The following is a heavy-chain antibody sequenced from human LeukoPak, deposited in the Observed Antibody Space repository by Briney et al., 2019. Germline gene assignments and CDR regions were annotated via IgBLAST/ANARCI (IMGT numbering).Heavy chain of an antibody. Sequence: GRSLRLSCAASGFTFSSYGMHWVRQAPGKALECVAVIGCDGSNKYCADSVKGRFTISRDNSKNTLYLQINSLRAEDTAVYYCAKDWGYDSSGRLNYWGQGTLVTVSS. CDR3: AKDWGYDSSGRLNY. CDR1: GFTFSSYG. D-gene: IGHD3-22*01. J-gene: IGHJ4*02. V-gene: IGHV3-33*06. CDR2: IGCDGSNK.